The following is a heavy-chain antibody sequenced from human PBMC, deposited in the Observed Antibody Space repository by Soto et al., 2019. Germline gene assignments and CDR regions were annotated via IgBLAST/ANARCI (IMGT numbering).Heavy chain of an antibody. Sequence: NPSETMSLTCTVSGTSISSTFWWAWVRQSPGKGLEWIGKIYHTGITKYNPSLRSRVTMSVDKSKNQFSLKLSSVTAADTAVYYCARDVGYYYDSSGSVAFDIWGQGTMVTVSS. D-gene: IGHD3-22*01. J-gene: IGHJ3*02. CDR3: ARDVGYYYDSSGSVAFDI. V-gene: IGHV4-4*02. CDR1: GTSISSTFW. CDR2: IYHTGIT.